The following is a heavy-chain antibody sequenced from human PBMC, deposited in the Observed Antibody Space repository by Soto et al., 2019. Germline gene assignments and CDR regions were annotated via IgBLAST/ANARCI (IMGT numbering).Heavy chain of an antibody. CDR1: GFTFRVYG. D-gene: IGHD6-19*01. J-gene: IGHJ4*02. CDR2: ISYDGNKK. Sequence: RRLSCATSGFTFRVYGMHWVRQAPGKGLEWVADISYDGNKKYYTDSVKGRFTISRDNSKNTLYLQMNSLRTEDTALYYCAQEAPGGWHFFDNWGQGTLFTVSS. CDR3: AQEAPGGWHFFDN. V-gene: IGHV3-30*18.